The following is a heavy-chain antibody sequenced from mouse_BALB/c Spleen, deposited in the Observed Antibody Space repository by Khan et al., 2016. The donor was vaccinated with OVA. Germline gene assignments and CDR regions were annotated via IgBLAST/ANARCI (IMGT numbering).Heavy chain of an antibody. D-gene: IGHD2-3*01. CDR2: IWSDGST. Sequence: QVQLQQSGPGLVAPSQSLSITCTVSGFSLTSYGVHWVRQPLGKGLEWLVVIWSDGSTNYNSVLKSRLSISKDNSKSQVFLKMNSLQTDDTAIYYCARWFDGYSSLYAMDYWGQGTSVTVSS. CDR3: ARWFDGYSSLYAMDY. J-gene: IGHJ4*01. CDR1: GFSLTSYG. V-gene: IGHV2-6*02.